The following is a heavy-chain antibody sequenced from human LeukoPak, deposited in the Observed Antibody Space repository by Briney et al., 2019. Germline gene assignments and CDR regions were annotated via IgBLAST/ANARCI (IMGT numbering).Heavy chain of an antibody. J-gene: IGHJ4*02. D-gene: IGHD4-23*01. CDR3: ARDYYGGNSSPYYFDY. Sequence: PSETLSLTCAVYGGSFSNYYWTWIRQPPGKGLEWIGEIDHSGSSHYNPSLKSRVTISVDTSKNQFSLKLSSVTAADTAVYYCARDYYGGNSSPYYFDYWGQGTLVTVSS. CDR2: IDHSGSS. V-gene: IGHV4-34*01. CDR1: GGSFSNYY.